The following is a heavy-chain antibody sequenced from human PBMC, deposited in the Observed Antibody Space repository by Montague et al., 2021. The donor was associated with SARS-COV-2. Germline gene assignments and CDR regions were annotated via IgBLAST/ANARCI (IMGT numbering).Heavy chain of an antibody. CDR3: ARLGRQQLVRLSGMDV. D-gene: IGHD6-13*01. CDR2: IYSGGSA. V-gene: IGHV4-59*11. CDR1: GGSISGHY. Sequence: SETLSLTCAVSGGSISGHYWAWIRQPPEKGLEWIGHIYSGGSAYYNPSLKSRVTISVDTSKNQFSLKLSSVTAADTAVYYCARLGRQQLVRLSGMDVWGQGTTVTVSS. J-gene: IGHJ6*02.